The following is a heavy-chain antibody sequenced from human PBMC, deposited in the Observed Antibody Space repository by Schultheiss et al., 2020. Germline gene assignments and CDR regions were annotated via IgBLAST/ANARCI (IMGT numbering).Heavy chain of an antibody. V-gene: IGHV3-33*01. CDR2: IWYDGSNK. J-gene: IGHJ6*02. Sequence: GGSLRLSCAASGFTFSSYGMHWVRQAPGKGLEWVAVIWYDGSNKYYADSVKGRFTISRDNSKNTLYLQMNSLRAEDTAVYYCARDYDIGDGMDVWGQGTTVTVS. D-gene: IGHD3-9*01. CDR3: ARDYDIGDGMDV. CDR1: GFTFSSYG.